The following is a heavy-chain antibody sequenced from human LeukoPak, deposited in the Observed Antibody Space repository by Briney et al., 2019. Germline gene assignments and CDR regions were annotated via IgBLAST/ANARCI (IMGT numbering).Heavy chain of an antibody. CDR2: FSYSGST. D-gene: IGHD7-27*01. CDR3: ARDGPGDVGFDY. Sequence: PSETLSLTCTVSRGSISNYYWGWIRQPPREGLEWIGFFSYSGSTNYNPSLKSRVTISVDTSKNQFSLKLTSVTAADTAVYYCARDGPGDVGFDYWGQGTLVTVSS. CDR1: RGSISNYY. V-gene: IGHV4-59*01. J-gene: IGHJ4*02.